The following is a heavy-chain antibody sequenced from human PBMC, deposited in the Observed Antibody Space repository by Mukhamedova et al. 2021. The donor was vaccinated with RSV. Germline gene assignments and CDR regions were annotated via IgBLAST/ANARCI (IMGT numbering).Heavy chain of an antibody. J-gene: IGHJ4*02. Sequence: QPPGKGLEWIGYTYYSGSTYYNPSLKSRVTISVDTSKNQFSLKLSSVTAADTAVYYCARVLYGSGSLYYFDYWGQGTLVTVSS. V-gene: IGHV4-30-4*01. D-gene: IGHD3-10*01. CDR3: ARVLYGSGSLYYFDY. CDR2: TYYSGST.